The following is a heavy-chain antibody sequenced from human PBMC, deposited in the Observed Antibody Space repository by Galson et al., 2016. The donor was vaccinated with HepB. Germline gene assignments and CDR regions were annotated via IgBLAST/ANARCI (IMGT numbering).Heavy chain of an antibody. CDR3: ARDGTVAPGY. J-gene: IGHJ1*01. Sequence: SLRLSCVASGFSFSDYYMSWIRQAPGKGLEWISYITGSGSAIYYADSVKGRFTISRDNTKNSLDLQMNSLRVEDTAVYYCARDGTVAPGYWGQGTLVTVSS. CDR1: GFSFSDYY. V-gene: IGHV3-11*01. D-gene: IGHD6-19*01. CDR2: ITGSGSAI.